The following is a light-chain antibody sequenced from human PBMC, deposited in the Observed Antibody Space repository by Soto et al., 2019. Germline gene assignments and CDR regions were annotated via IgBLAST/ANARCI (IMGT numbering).Light chain of an antibody. CDR1: QSVSSK. V-gene: IGKV3-15*01. CDR3: QQYSNWPPYT. Sequence: EIVMTQSPATLSVSPGERATLSCRASQSVSSKLAWYQQKPGQAPRLLIYAASTRATGIPARFSGSGSVTEFTLTITSLQSEDFAVYYCQQYSNWPPYTLGQGTKLEIK. CDR2: AAS. J-gene: IGKJ2*01.